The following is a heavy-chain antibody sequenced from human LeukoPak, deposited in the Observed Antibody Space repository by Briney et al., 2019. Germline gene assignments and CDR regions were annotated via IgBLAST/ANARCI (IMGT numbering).Heavy chain of an antibody. CDR3: AGYSYGYGGGYRDY. D-gene: IGHD5-18*01. Sequence: SETLSLTRTVSGGSISSYYWNWIRQPPGKGLEWIGYIYTSGSTNYNPSLKSRVTISVDTSKNQFSLKLSSVTAADTAVYYCAGYSYGYGGGYRDYWGQGTLVTVSS. J-gene: IGHJ4*02. V-gene: IGHV4-4*09. CDR1: GGSISSYY. CDR2: IYTSGST.